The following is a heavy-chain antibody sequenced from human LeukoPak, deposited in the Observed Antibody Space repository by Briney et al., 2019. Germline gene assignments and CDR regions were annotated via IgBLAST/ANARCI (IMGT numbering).Heavy chain of an antibody. CDR1: GLTLSNYW. Sequence: GGSLRLSCAASGLTLSNYWMHWVRQVPGKGLVWVSRINYEGSTTIYADSVKGRFTISRDNAKNTLYLQMNSLRAEDTSVYYCATSSYGGNFGLFDYWGQGILVTVSS. CDR2: INYEGSTT. J-gene: IGHJ4*02. V-gene: IGHV3-74*01. D-gene: IGHD4-23*01. CDR3: ATSSYGGNFGLFDY.